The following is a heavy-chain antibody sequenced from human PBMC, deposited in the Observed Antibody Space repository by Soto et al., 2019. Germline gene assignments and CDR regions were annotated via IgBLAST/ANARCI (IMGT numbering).Heavy chain of an antibody. V-gene: IGHV3-48*03. CDR3: AREAFTMIADDAFGI. CDR1: GFTFSSYE. J-gene: IGHJ3*02. D-gene: IGHD3-22*01. Sequence: PGGSLRLSCAASGFTFSSYEMNWVRQAPGKGLEWVSYISSSGSTIYYADSVKGRFTISRDNAKNSLYLQMNSLRAEDTAVYYCAREAFTMIADDAFGIWGQGTMVTVSS. CDR2: ISSSGSTI.